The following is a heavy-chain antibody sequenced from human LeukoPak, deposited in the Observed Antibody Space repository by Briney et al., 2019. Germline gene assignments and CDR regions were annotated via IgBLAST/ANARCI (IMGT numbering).Heavy chain of an antibody. V-gene: IGHV1-18*01. CDR2: ISAYNGNT. J-gene: IGHJ4*02. Sequence: ASVKVSCKASGYTFTSYGISWARQAPGQGLEWMGWISAYNGNTNYAQKLQGRVTMTTDTSTSTAYMELRSLRSDDTAVYYCARVLPLIVGATKGPIDYWGQGTLVTVSS. CDR3: ARVLPLIVGATKGPIDY. D-gene: IGHD1-26*01. CDR1: GYTFTSYG.